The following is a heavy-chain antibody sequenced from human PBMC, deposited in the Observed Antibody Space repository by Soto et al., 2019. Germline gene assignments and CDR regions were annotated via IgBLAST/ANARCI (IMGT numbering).Heavy chain of an antibody. J-gene: IGHJ5*02. CDR2: IYHSGST. V-gene: IGHV4-4*02. Sequence: SETLSLTCAVSGGSISISNWCSCVRQPPGKGLEWIGEIYHSGSTNYNPSLKSRVTISVDKSKNQFSLKLSSVTAADTAVYYCARAIAAAAWWFDPWGQGTLVTVSS. CDR1: GGSISISNW. CDR3: ARAIAAAAWWFDP. D-gene: IGHD6-13*01.